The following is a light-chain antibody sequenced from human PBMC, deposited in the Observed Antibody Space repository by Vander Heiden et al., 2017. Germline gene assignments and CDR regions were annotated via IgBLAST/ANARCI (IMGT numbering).Light chain of an antibody. J-gene: IGLJ1*01. CDR2: DVS. Sequence: QSALTQPRSVSGSPGQSVTISCTGTSSDVGGYNYVSWHQQHPGKAPKLMIYDVSKRPSGVPDRFSGSKSGNTASLTISGLQAEDEADYYCCSYAGSNTFGVFGTGTKVTVL. V-gene: IGLV2-11*01. CDR1: SSDVGGYNY. CDR3: CSYAGSNTFGV.